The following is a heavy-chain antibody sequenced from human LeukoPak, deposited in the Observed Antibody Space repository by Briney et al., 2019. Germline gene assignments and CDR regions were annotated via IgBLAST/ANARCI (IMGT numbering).Heavy chain of an antibody. J-gene: IGHJ4*02. CDR1: GGSFSGYY. Sequence: SETLSLTCAVYGGSFSGYYWSWIRQPPGKGLEWIGEINHSGSTNYNPSLKSRVTISVDTSKNQFSLKLSSVTAADTAVYYCARERSPSMLWGQGTLVTVSS. V-gene: IGHV4-34*01. CDR3: ARERSPSML. CDR2: INHSGST. D-gene: IGHD2-8*01.